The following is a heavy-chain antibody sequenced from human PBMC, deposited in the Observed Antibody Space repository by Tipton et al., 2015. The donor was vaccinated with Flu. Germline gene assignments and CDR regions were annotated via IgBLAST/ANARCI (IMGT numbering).Heavy chain of an antibody. Sequence: TLSLTCAVSGYSISSGYYWGWVRQPPGKGLEWIGTIYHSGSIYYNPSLKSRLTMSVDTSKNQFSLKLSSVTAADTAVYSCARRDFSNYVSQPKNWFDLWGQGTLVTVSP. V-gene: IGHV4-38-2*01. J-gene: IGHJ5*01. CDR1: GYSISSGYY. D-gene: IGHD4-11*01. CDR3: ARRDFSNYVSQPKNWFDL. CDR2: IYHSGSI.